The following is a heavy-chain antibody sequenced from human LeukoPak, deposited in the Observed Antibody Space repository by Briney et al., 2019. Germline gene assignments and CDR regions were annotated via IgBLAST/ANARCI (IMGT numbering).Heavy chain of an antibody. CDR3: ARHEREAFDI. CDR1: GNRFNSYW. Sequence: GEPRKSSCQGSGNRFNSYWTGWVGHVPGKGLEWMGIIYSGDYYTGYSPSIQGQVTISADKAISTAYLQRSSLKSSDSAMYYCARHEREAFDIWGQGTMVTVSS. CDR2: IYSGDYYT. V-gene: IGHV5-51*01. D-gene: IGHD1-1*01. J-gene: IGHJ3*02.